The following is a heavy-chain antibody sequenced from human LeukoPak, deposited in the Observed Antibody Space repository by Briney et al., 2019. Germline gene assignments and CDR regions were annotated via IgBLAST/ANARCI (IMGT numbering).Heavy chain of an antibody. J-gene: IGHJ4*02. D-gene: IGHD5-12*01. CDR3: ARGVGRWLRFSPYFDY. Sequence: PSETLSLTCAVYGGSFSGYYWSWIRQPPGKGLEWIGEINHSGCTNYNPSLKSRVTISVDTSKNQFSLKLSSVTAADTAVYYCARGVGRWLRFSPYFDYWGQGTLVTVSS. CDR2: INHSGCT. V-gene: IGHV4-34*01. CDR1: GGSFSGYY.